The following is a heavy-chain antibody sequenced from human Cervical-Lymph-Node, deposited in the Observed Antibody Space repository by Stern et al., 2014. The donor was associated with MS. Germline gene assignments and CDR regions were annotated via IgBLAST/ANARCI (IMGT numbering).Heavy chain of an antibody. Sequence: QMQLVQSGGGVVQPGRSLTLSCAASGFSLSNSAMHWVRPAPGKGLEWVAVMSFVGGNKRYGASVKVRFSISRDMANNTLCLQMNSLRLEDTAVYYCMGVGDAMHVWGQGTTVIVSS. CDR2: MSFVGGNK. CDR3: MGVGDAMHV. J-gene: IGHJ6*02. CDR1: GFSLSNSA. V-gene: IGHV3-30*03.